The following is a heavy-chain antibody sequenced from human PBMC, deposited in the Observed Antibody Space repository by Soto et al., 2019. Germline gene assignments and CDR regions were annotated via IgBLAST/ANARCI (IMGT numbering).Heavy chain of an antibody. CDR2: IVVGSGNT. Sequence: SVKVSCKASGFTFTSSAVQWVRQARGQCLEWIGWIVVGSGNTGYAQKFQGRVTMTRNTSISTAYTELSSLRSEDTAVYYCARVRVAATRYYYYYYGMDVWGQGTTVTVSS. CDR1: GFTFTSSA. CDR3: ARVRVAATRYYYYYYGMDV. D-gene: IGHD2-15*01. V-gene: IGHV1-58*01. J-gene: IGHJ6*02.